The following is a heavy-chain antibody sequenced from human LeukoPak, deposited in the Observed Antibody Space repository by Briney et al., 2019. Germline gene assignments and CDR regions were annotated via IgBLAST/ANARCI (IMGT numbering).Heavy chain of an antibody. CDR2: ISGNSATI. D-gene: IGHD6-19*01. V-gene: IGHV3-23*01. CDR1: GFTFSNYP. CDR3: ASIGYSSGWYGDFDY. Sequence: GGSLRLSCTASGFTFSNYPINFVRQAPGKGLDWVSAISGNSATIYYADAVRGRFTISRDNSKNTLYLQMNNLRPEDTAVYYCASIGYSSGWYGDFDYWGQGTLVTVSS. J-gene: IGHJ4*02.